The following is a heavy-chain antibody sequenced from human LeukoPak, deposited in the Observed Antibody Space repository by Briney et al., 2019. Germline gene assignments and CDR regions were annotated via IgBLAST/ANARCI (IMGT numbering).Heavy chain of an antibody. CDR3: ARGLRWRWLQSYFDY. V-gene: IGHV1-8*01. J-gene: IGHJ4*02. Sequence: ASVTVSCTASGYTFTIYDINWVRQAPGQGLEWMGWMNPNSGNTGYAQKFQGRVTMTRNTSISTAYMELSSLRSEDTAVYYCARGLRWRWLQSYFDYWGQGTLVTVSS. CDR1: GYTFTIYD. D-gene: IGHD5-24*01. CDR2: MNPNSGNT.